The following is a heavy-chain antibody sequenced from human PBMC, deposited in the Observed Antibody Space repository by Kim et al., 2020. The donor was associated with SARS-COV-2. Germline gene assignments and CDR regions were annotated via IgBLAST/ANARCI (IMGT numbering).Heavy chain of an antibody. CDR1: GGSISSYY. CDR3: ARDLFGGGGSDV. CDR2: IYYSGST. Sequence: SETLSLTCTVSGGSISSYYWSWIRQPPGKGLEWIGYIYYSGSTNYNPSLKSRVTISVDTSKNQFSLKLSSVTAADTAVYYCARDLFGGGGSDVWGQGTT. J-gene: IGHJ6*02. V-gene: IGHV4-59*13. D-gene: IGHD2-15*01.